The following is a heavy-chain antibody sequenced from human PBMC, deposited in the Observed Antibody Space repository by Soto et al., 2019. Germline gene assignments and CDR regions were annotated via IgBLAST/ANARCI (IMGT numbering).Heavy chain of an antibody. J-gene: IGHJ4*01. V-gene: IGHV1-46*01. CDR1: GYTFISYF. CDR3: ARELSGDRSRNFDY. Sequence: ASVKVSCKASGYTFISYFIHWVRQAPGQGLEWMGIINPSHGSASSAQKFRGRVTMTLDTSTSTVYMELSSLRSDDTAVYYCARELSGDRSRNFDYWGHGTLVTVSS. CDR2: INPSHGSA. D-gene: IGHD3-10*01.